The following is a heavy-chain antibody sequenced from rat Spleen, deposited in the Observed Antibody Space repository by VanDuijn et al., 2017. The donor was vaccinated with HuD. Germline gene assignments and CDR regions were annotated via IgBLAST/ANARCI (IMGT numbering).Heavy chain of an antibody. CDR1: GFTFNDCY. CDR3: ARQGYLRDWYFDF. CDR2: ISTGGGNT. V-gene: IGHV5S11*01. J-gene: IGHJ1*01. Sequence: EVQLVESDGGLVQPGRSLKLSCVASGFTFNDCYMAWVRQAPTKGLEWVATISTGGGNTSYRDSVKGRFTISRDNAKSTLYLQMDSLRSEETATYYCARQGYLRDWYFDFWGPGTMVTVSS. D-gene: IGHD2-7*01.